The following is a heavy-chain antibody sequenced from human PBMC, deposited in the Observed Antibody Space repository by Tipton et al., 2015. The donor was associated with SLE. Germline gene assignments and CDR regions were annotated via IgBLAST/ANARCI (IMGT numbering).Heavy chain of an antibody. CDR1: GFTFSSYA. CDR3: AKGRRITIFGVVGEAFDL. V-gene: IGHV3-23*01. J-gene: IGHJ3*01. Sequence: SLRLSCAASGFTFSSYAMSWVRQAPGKGLEWVSAISGSGGSTYYADSVKGRFTISRDNSKNTLYLQMNSLRVEDTAVYYCAKGRRITIFGVVGEAFDLWGQGTVVSVSS. CDR2: ISGSGGST. D-gene: IGHD3-3*01.